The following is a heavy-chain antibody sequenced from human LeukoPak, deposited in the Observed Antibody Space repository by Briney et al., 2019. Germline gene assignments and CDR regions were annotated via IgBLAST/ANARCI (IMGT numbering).Heavy chain of an antibody. CDR3: FVSWILPGAFDI. CDR2: IYYSGGT. Sequence: PSETLSLTCTVSGGSISSSSYYWGWIRQPPGKGLEWIGNIYYSGGTYSNPSLKSRVTISVDTSKNQFSLNLSSVTAADTAVYFCFVSWILPGAFDIWGQGTMIVVSS. V-gene: IGHV4-39*01. D-gene: IGHD2-2*03. CDR1: GGSISSSSYY. J-gene: IGHJ3*02.